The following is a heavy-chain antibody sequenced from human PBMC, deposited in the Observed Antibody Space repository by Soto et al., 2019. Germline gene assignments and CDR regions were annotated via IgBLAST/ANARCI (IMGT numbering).Heavy chain of an antibody. CDR2: IYYSGST. CDR3: ARGTTFLFDY. V-gene: IGHV4-31*03. CDR1: GGSISSGGYY. Sequence: SETLSLTCTVSGGSISSGGYYWSWIRQHPEKGLEWIGYIYYSGSTYYNPSLKSRVSISVDTSKNRFSLNLSSVTAADTAVYFCARGTTFLFDYWGQGTLVTVSS. J-gene: IGHJ4*02.